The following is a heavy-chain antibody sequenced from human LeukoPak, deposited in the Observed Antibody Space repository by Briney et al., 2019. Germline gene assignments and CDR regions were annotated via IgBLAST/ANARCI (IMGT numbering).Heavy chain of an antibody. CDR3: ASSRSNYYDSSGPQTFDY. J-gene: IGHJ4*02. CDR2: INPNSGGT. V-gene: IGHV1-2*02. CDR1: GYTFTGYY. D-gene: IGHD3-22*01. Sequence: ASVKVSCKASGYTFTGYYMHWVRQAPGQGLEWMGWINPNSGGTNYAQKFQGRVTMTRDTSISTAYMELSRLRSDDTAVYYCASSRSNYYDSSGPQTFDYWGQGTLVTVSS.